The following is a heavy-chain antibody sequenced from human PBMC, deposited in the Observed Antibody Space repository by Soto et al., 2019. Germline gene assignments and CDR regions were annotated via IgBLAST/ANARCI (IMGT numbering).Heavy chain of an antibody. D-gene: IGHD2-15*01. V-gene: IGHV3-23*01. J-gene: IGHJ4*02. CDR1: GFTFSSYA. CDR2: VSIGGST. Sequence: DVQLLESGGGLVQPEGSLRLSCAASGFTFSSYAMDWVRQGPGKGLEWVAVVSIGGSTHYADSVRGRFTISRDNSKNTLSLQMNSLTAEDTAVYFCAKRRGAGGHFDYWGQGALVTGSS. CDR3: AKRRGAGGHFDY.